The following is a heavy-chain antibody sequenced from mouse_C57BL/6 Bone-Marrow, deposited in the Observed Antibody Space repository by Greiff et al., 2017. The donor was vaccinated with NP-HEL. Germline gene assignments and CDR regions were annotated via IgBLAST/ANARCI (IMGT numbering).Heavy chain of an antibody. D-gene: IGHD1-1*01. CDR1: GYTFTSYT. CDR2: INPSSGYT. Sequence: QVQLQQSGAELARPGASVKMSCKASGYTFTSYTMHWVKQRPGQGLEWIGYINPSSGYTKYNQKFKDKATLTADKSSSTAYMQLSSLTSEDSAVYYCASNPYYCGSSFYYFDYWGQGTTFTVSS. J-gene: IGHJ2*01. V-gene: IGHV1-4*01. CDR3: ASNPYYCGSSFYYFDY.